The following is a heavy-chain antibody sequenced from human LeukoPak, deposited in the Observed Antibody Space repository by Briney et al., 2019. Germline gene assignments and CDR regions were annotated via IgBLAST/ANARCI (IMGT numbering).Heavy chain of an antibody. J-gene: IGHJ4*02. CDR1: GGTFSSYA. Sequence: SVKVSCKASGGTFSSYAISWVRQAPGQGLEWMGGIIPIFGTANYAQKFQGRVTITADESTSTAYMELSSLRSEDTAVYYCARDDGTYYYFDYWGQGTLVAVSS. V-gene: IGHV1-69*01. CDR2: IIPIFGTA. CDR3: ARDDGTYYYFDY. D-gene: IGHD1-1*01.